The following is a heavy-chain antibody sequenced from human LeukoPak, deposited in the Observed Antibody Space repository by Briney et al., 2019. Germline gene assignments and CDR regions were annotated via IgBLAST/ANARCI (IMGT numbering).Heavy chain of an antibody. CDR2: IIPSCGTA. Sequence: SVTVSCKASGGTFSSYAISWVRQAPGQGLEWMGGIIPSCGTANYAQKFQGRVTITADESTSTAYMELSSLRSEDTAVYYCAREKVTMVRGVIRNTRFDPWGQGTLVTVSS. V-gene: IGHV1-69*01. CDR3: AREKVTMVRGVIRNTRFDP. J-gene: IGHJ5*02. D-gene: IGHD3-10*01. CDR1: GGTFSSYA.